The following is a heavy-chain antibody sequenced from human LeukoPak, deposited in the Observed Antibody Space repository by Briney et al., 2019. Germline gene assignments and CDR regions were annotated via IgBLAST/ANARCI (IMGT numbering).Heavy chain of an antibody. J-gene: IGHJ6*03. CDR1: GFTFSDYY. D-gene: IGHD1-26*01. CDR3: ARRHRDGTYYYYYYMDV. CDR2: ISSSGSTI. Sequence: SGGSLRLSCAASGFTFSDYYMSWIRQAPGKGLEWVSYISSSGSTIYYADSVKGRFTISRDNAKNSLYLQMNSLRAEDTAVYYCARRHRDGTYYYYYYMDVWGKGTTVTVSS. V-gene: IGHV3-11*04.